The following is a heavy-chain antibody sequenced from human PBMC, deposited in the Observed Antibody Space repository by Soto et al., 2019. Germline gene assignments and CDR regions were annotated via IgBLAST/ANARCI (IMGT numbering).Heavy chain of an antibody. CDR3: ARDRGVAPPVAGNTHYYYYMDV. CDR1: GYSFTNYG. CDR2: ISAYNGNT. J-gene: IGHJ6*03. D-gene: IGHD6-19*01. V-gene: IGHV1-18*01. Sequence: QDQLVQSGVEVKKPGASVKVSCKASGYSFTNYGITWVRQAPGQGFEWMGWISAYNGNTNYAQKFQGRVTMTTDANTSTAYLELRSLRSDDTAVYYCARDRGVAPPVAGNTHYYYYMDVWGKGTTVTVSS.